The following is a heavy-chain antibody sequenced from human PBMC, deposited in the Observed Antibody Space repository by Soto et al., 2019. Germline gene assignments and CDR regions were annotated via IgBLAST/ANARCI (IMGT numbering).Heavy chain of an antibody. CDR3: ARLDCSGSITHYECGMDV. CDR1: GYSFTSYW. V-gene: IGHV5-10-1*01. J-gene: IGHJ6*02. CDR2: IDPSDSYT. Sequence: PGESLKISCKGSGYSFTSYWISWVRQMPGKGLEWMGRIDPSDSYTNYSPSFQGHVTISADKSISTACLQWSSLKASDTDMFYCARLDCSGSITHYECGMDVWGQGTTVTVS. D-gene: IGHD3-10*02.